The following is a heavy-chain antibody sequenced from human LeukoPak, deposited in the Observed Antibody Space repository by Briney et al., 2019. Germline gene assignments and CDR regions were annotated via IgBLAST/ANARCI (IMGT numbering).Heavy chain of an antibody. Sequence: ASVKVSCKASGYTFTRYYIHWVRQAPGQGLEWMGVINPSGGSTTHARKFQGRVTMTRDTSTSTAYMELRSLRSDDTAVYYCARDEYYYDSSGYYAFDYWGQGTLVTVSS. D-gene: IGHD3-22*01. CDR2: INPSGGST. V-gene: IGHV1-46*01. J-gene: IGHJ4*02. CDR3: ARDEYYYDSSGYYAFDY. CDR1: GYTFTRYY.